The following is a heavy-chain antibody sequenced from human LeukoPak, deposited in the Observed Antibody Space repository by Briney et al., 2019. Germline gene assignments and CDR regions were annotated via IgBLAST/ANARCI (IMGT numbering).Heavy chain of an antibody. CDR1: GFTLTTYT. V-gene: IGHV3-30*14. J-gene: IGHJ4*02. Sequence: PGGSLRLSCVVTGFTLTTYTIYWVRQAPGKGLEWVAIISYDENNKYYADSVKGRFTISRDNSKNTLYLQMNSLRAEDTAVYYCARSGPTGRYCTNGVCFPFDYWGQGTLVTVSS. CDR2: ISYDENNK. D-gene: IGHD2-8*01. CDR3: ARSGPTGRYCTNGVCFPFDY.